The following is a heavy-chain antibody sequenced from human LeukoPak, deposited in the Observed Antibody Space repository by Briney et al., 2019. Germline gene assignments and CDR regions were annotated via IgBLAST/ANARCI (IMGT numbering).Heavy chain of an antibody. CDR3: ARGHIAVAAAIKY. V-gene: IGHV4-34*01. Sequence: SETLSLTCAVYGGSFSGYYWSWIRKPPGKGLEWIGEINHSGSTNYNPSLKSRVTISVDTSKNQFSLKLSSATAADTAVYYCARGHIAVAAAIKYWGQGTLVTVSS. J-gene: IGHJ4*02. CDR1: GGSFSGYY. D-gene: IGHD6-19*01. CDR2: INHSGST.